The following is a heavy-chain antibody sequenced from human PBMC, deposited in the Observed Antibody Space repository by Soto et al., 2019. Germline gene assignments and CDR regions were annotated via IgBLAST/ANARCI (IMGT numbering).Heavy chain of an antibody. D-gene: IGHD3-3*01. Sequence: GGSLRLSCTTSGFSFASFAITWVRQAPGXGLEXXXTXSXXXGXXXXADSVKGRFSISRDTSRNTLYLQMNSMRADDTAIYYCAKWSYLDYWGQGTRVTVSS. CDR1: GFSFASFA. CDR2: XSXXXGXX. V-gene: IGHV3-23*01. CDR3: AKWSYLDY. J-gene: IGHJ4*02.